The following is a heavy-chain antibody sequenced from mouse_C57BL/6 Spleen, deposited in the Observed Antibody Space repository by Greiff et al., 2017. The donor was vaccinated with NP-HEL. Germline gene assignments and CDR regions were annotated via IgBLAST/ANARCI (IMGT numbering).Heavy chain of an antibody. V-gene: IGHV5-9-1*02. Sequence: EVNVVESGEGLVKPGGSLKLSCAASGFTFSSYAMSWVRQTPEKRLEWVAYISSGGDYIYYADTVKGRFTISRDNARNTLYLQMSSLKSEDTAMYYCTREGYDGDWFAYWGQGTLVTVSA. CDR2: ISSGGDYI. J-gene: IGHJ3*01. CDR3: TREGYDGDWFAY. D-gene: IGHD2-2*01. CDR1: GFTFSSYA.